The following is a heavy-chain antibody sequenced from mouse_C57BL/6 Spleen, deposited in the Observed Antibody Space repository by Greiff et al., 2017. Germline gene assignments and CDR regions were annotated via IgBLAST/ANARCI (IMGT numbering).Heavy chain of an antibody. CDR1: GYTFTSYW. V-gene: IGHV1-69*01. Sequence: QVQLQQPGAELVMPGASVKLSCKASGYTFTSYWMHWVKQRPGQGLEWIGEIDPSDSYTNYNQKFKGKSTLTVDKSSSTAYMQLSSLTSEDSAVYYCARDPLDSSGYRELAYWGQGTLVTVSA. D-gene: IGHD3-2*02. CDR3: ARDPLDSSGYRELAY. J-gene: IGHJ3*01. CDR2: IDPSDSYT.